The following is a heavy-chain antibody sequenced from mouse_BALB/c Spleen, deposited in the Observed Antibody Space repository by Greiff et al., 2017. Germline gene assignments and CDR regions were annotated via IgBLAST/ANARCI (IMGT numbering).Heavy chain of an antibody. J-gene: IGHJ3*01. CDR3: ARSVLRRFAY. D-gene: IGHD1-1*01. V-gene: IGHV1-4*02. Sequence: QVQLQQSAAELARPGASVKMSCKASGYTFTSYTMHWVKQRPGQGLEWIGYINPSSGYTEYNQKFKDKTTLTADKSSSTAYMQLSSLTSEDSAVYYCARSVLRRFAYWGQGTLVTVSA. CDR2: INPSSGYT. CDR1: GYTFTSYT.